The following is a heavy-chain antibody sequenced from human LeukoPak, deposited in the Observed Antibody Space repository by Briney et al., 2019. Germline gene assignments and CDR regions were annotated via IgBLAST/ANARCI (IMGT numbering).Heavy chain of an antibody. CDR3: AKDTRMIVTGAFDI. CDR2: ISWNSGSI. D-gene: IGHD3-22*01. V-gene: IGHV3-9*01. Sequence: QPGRSLRLSCAASGFTFDDYAMHWVRQAPGKGLEWVSGISWNSGSIGYADSVKGRFTISRDNAKNSLYLQMNSLRAEDTALYYCAKDTRMIVTGAFDIWGQGTMVTVSP. CDR1: GFTFDDYA. J-gene: IGHJ3*02.